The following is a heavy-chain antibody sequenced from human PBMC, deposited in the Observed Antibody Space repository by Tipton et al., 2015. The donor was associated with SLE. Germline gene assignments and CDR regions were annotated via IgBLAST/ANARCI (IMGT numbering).Heavy chain of an antibody. V-gene: IGHV3-48*03. D-gene: IGHD3-22*01. CDR3: ARGQYYYDSSGYYR. CDR1: GFTFSSYE. Sequence: LSLTCAASGFTFSSYEMNWVRQAPGKGLEWVSYISSSGSTIYYADSVKGRFTISRDNAKNSLYLQMNSLRAEDTAVYYCARGQYYYDSSGYYRWGQGTLVTVSS. CDR2: ISSSGSTI. J-gene: IGHJ5*02.